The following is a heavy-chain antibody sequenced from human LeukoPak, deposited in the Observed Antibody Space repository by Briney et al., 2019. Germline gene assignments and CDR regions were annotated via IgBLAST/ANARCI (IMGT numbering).Heavy chain of an antibody. V-gene: IGHV3-30*04. CDR2: ISYDGSNK. CDR3: ARESPPYSSGWYLYFDY. D-gene: IGHD6-19*01. J-gene: IGHJ4*02. CDR1: GFTFSSYA. Sequence: GRSLRLSCAASGFTFSSYAMHWVRQAPGKGLEWVAVISYDGSNKYYADSVKGRFTISRDNSKNTLYLQMNSLRAEDTAVYYCARESPPYSSGWYLYFDYWGQGTLVTVSS.